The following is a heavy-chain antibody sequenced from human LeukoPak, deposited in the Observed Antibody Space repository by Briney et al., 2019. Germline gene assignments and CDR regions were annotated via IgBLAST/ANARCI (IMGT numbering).Heavy chain of an antibody. CDR2: IYYSGST. D-gene: IGHD3-9*01. V-gene: IGHV4-59*01. Sequence: SETLSLTCTVSGGSISSYYWSWIRQPPGKGLEWIGYIYYSGSTNYNPSLKSRVTISVDTSKNQFSLKLSSVTAADTAVYYCARSLYFDWLPFDYWGQGTLVTVSS. J-gene: IGHJ4*02. CDR3: ARSLYFDWLPFDY. CDR1: GGSISSYY.